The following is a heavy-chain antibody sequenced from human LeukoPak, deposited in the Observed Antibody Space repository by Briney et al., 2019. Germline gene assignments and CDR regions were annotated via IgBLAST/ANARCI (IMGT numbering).Heavy chain of an antibody. V-gene: IGHV1-69*13. Sequence: GASVKVSCKASGGTFSSYAISWVRQAPGQGLEWMGGIIPIFGTANYAQKFQGRVTITADESTSTAYMELSSLRSEDTAVYYCARADIVVVPAAINWFDPWGQGTLVTVSS. J-gene: IGHJ5*02. D-gene: IGHD2-2*02. CDR3: ARADIVVVPAAINWFDP. CDR1: GGTFSSYA. CDR2: IIPIFGTA.